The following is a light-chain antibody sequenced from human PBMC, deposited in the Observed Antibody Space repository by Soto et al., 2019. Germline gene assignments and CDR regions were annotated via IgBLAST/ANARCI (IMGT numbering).Light chain of an antibody. V-gene: IGLV2-14*01. CDR1: SSDVGAYNY. Sequence: QSALTQPASVSASPGQSITISCTGTSSDVGAYNYVSWYQQHPGKAPKLMIYEVSNRPSGVSNRFSGSKSGSTASLTISGPQAEDEADYYCSSYTSSSTLAYVFGTGTKVTVL. CDR2: EVS. J-gene: IGLJ1*01. CDR3: SSYTSSSTLAYV.